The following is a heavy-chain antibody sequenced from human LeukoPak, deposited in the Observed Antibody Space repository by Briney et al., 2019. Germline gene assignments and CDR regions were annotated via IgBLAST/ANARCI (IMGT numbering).Heavy chain of an antibody. CDR2: IYHSGST. J-gene: IGHJ5*02. D-gene: IGHD3-22*01. CDR3: ARASALDSSGYWFDP. CDR1: GGSISSSSYY. V-gene: IGHV4-39*07. Sequence: SETLSLTCTVSGGSISSSSYYWGWIRQPPGKGLEWIGSIYHSGSTYYNPSLKSRVTISVDTSKNQFSLKLSSVTAADTAVYYCARASALDSSGYWFDPWGQGTLVTVSS.